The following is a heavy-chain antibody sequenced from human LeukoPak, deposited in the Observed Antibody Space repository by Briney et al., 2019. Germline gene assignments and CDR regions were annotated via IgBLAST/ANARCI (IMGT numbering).Heavy chain of an antibody. V-gene: IGHV3-30*02. CDR1: GFTFSSYG. J-gene: IGHJ3*02. D-gene: IGHD2-21*02. Sequence: GGSLRLSCAASGFTFSSYGMHWVRQAPGKGLEWVAFIRYDGSNKYYADSVKGRFTISRDNSKNTLYLQMNSLRAEDTAVYYCAKDVTAIIDAFDIWGQATMVTVSS. CDR2: IRYDGSNK. CDR3: AKDVTAIIDAFDI.